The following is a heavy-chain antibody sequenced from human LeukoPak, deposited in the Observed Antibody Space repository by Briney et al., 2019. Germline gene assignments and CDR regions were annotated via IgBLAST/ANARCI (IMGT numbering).Heavy chain of an antibody. D-gene: IGHD1-26*01. Sequence: GASVNVSCKASGHTFTGYYMHWVRQAPGQGLEWMGWINPNSGGTNYAQKFQGRVTMTRDTSISTAYMELSRLRSDDTAVYYCAREVGANVWFDPGGQGTLVTVPS. CDR1: GHTFTGYY. CDR3: AREVGANVWFDP. V-gene: IGHV1-2*02. CDR2: INPNSGGT. J-gene: IGHJ5*02.